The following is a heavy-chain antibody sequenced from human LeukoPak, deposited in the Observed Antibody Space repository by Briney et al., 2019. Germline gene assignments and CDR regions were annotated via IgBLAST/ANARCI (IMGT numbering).Heavy chain of an antibody. J-gene: IGHJ6*03. Sequence: PGESLRLSCAASGFTFSSYWMSWVRQAPGKGLEWVANIKQDGSEKYYVDSVKGRFTISRDNAKNSLYLQMNSLRAEDTAVYYCARDQLVGVVVVPAAYINYYYYYYMDVWGKGTTVTVSS. CDR1: GFTFSSYW. D-gene: IGHD2-2*01. V-gene: IGHV3-7*01. CDR2: IKQDGSEK. CDR3: ARDQLVGVVVVPAAYINYYYYYYMDV.